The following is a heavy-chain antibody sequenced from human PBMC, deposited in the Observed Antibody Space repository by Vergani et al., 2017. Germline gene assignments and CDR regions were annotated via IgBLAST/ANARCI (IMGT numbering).Heavy chain of an antibody. V-gene: IGHV3-23*01. CDR3: AKYDVWSGYNLNYYFDY. Sequence: EVQLLESGGGLVQPGGSLRLSCAASGFTFSSYAMSWVRQAPGKGLEWVSAISGRGGSTYYADSVKGRFTISRDNSKNTLYLQMNSLRAEDTAVYYCAKYDVWSGYNLNYYFDYWGQGTLVTVSS. D-gene: IGHD3-3*01. J-gene: IGHJ4*02. CDR2: ISGRGGST. CDR1: GFTFSSYA.